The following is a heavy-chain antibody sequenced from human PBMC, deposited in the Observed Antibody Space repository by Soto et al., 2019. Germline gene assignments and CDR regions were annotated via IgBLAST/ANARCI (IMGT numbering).Heavy chain of an antibody. CDR3: AKFPAIWFGEVVGGYFMDV. D-gene: IGHD3-10*01. V-gene: IGHV3-23*01. CDR2: IVGSGGST. CDR1: GFTFSSYG. Sequence: PGGSLRLSCAASGFTFSSYGMHWVRQAPGKGLEWVAAIVGSGGSTYYADSVKGRFTISRDNAKNTLYLQMKSLRAEDTAVYYCAKFPAIWFGEVVGGYFMDVWGKGTTVTVSS. J-gene: IGHJ6*03.